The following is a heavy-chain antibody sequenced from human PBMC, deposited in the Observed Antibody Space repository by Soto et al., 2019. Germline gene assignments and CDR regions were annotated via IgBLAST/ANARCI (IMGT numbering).Heavy chain of an antibody. J-gene: IGHJ6*04. CDR3: ANACRGGGPCQPIWDYYGMGV. CDR2: ITASGART. Sequence: WGSLRLSCVASGFTFNKYAMTWVRPAPGKGPEWISGITASGARTFYADSVKGRFTISRDNLKNTLFLELNDLRDDDTALSYCANACRGGGPCQPIWDYYGMGVWGEGTTVTVSA. V-gene: IGHV3-23*01. D-gene: IGHD2-15*01. CDR1: GFTFNKYA.